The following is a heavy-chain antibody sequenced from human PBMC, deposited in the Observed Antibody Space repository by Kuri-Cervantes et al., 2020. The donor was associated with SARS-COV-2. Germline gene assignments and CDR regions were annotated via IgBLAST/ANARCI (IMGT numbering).Heavy chain of an antibody. D-gene: IGHD3-10*01. V-gene: IGHV1-18*01. CDR1: GYTFTSYG. CDR3: AREYYGSGSYAY. CDR2: ISAYNGNT. Sequence: ASVKVSCKASGYTFTSYGISWVRQAPGQGLEWMGWISAYNGNTNYAQKLQGRVTMTTDTSTSTAYMELSRLRSDDTAVYYCAREYYGSGSYAYWGQGTLVTVSS. J-gene: IGHJ4*02.